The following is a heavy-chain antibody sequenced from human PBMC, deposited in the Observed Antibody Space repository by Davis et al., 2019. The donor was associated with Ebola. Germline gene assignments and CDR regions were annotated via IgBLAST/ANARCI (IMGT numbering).Heavy chain of an antibody. CDR1: GFTFDDYA. CDR3: ARERYDSSGYYYTDY. D-gene: IGHD3-22*01. CDR2: ISWNSGSI. J-gene: IGHJ4*02. Sequence: SLKISCAASGFTFDDYAMHWVRQAPGKGLEWVSGISWNSGSIGYADSVKGRFTISRDNAKNSLYLQMNSLRAEDTAVYYCARERYDSSGYYYTDYWGQGTLVTVSS. V-gene: IGHV3-9*01.